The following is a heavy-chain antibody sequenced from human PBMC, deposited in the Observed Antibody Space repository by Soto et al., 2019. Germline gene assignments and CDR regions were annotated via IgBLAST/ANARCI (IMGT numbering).Heavy chain of an antibody. V-gene: IGHV4-30-2*01. Sequence: SETLSLTCTVSGGSISSGDYYWSWIRQPPGKGLEWIGYIYHSGSTYYNPSLKSRVTISVDRSKNQFSLKLSSVTAADTAVYYCARFQDYGSGDDYWGQGTLVTVSS. CDR2: IYHSGST. CDR1: GGSISSGDYY. CDR3: ARFQDYGSGDDY. D-gene: IGHD3-10*01. J-gene: IGHJ4*02.